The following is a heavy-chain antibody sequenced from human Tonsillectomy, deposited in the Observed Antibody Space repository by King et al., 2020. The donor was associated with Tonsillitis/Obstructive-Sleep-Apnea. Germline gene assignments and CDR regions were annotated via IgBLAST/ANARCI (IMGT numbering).Heavy chain of an antibody. CDR1: GGSISSSSYY. V-gene: IGHV4-39*01. D-gene: IGHD1-26*01. J-gene: IGHJ4*02. CDR2: IDYSGST. CDR3: ASPSENSGSYYYFDY. Sequence: QLQESGPGLVKPSETLSLTCTVSGGSISSSSYYWGWIRQPPGKGLEWIGSIDYSGSTYYNPSLKSRVTISVDTSKNQFSLKLSSVTAADTAVYYCASPSENSGSYYYFDYWGQGTLVTVSS.